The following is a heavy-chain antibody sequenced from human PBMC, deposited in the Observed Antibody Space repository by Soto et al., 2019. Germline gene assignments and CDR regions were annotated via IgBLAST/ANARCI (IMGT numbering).Heavy chain of an antibody. Sequence: SETLSLTCTDSGGSISSSSCHWGWIRQPPGEGLEWIGSINHSGTTNYNPSLKSRVTFSLDTSKNQFALKLGSVTAADTAVYFCAGLPAGEGNWFDPWGQGTLVTVSS. V-gene: IGHV4-39*06. CDR2: INHSGTT. CDR1: GGSISSSSCH. D-gene: IGHD2-2*01. J-gene: IGHJ5*02. CDR3: AGLPAGEGNWFDP.